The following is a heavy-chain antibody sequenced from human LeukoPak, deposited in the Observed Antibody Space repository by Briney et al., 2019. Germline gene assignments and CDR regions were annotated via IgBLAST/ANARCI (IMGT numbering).Heavy chain of an antibody. V-gene: IGHV1-18*01. J-gene: IGHJ6*02. D-gene: IGHD2-2*01. Sequence: GASVKVSCKASGYTFTSYGISWVRQAPGQGLEWMGWISAYNGNTNYAQKLQGRVTMTTDTSTSTAYMELRSLRSDDTAVYYCARDSQYQLLFLRYYGMDAWGQGTTVTVSS. CDR1: GYTFTSYG. CDR2: ISAYNGNT. CDR3: ARDSQYQLLFLRYYGMDA.